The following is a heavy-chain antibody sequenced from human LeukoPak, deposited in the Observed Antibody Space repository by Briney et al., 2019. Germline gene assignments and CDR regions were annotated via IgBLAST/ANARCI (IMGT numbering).Heavy chain of an antibody. J-gene: IGHJ4*02. Sequence: PGGSLRLSCAASGFTFSSYAMSWVRQAPGKGLEWVSAISGSGGSTYYADSVKGRFTISRDNSKNTLYLQMNSLRAEDTAVYYCAKGCNNRGGRGDCYLVNFDYWGQGTLVTVSS. D-gene: IGHD2-21*02. CDR3: AKGCNNRGGRGDCYLVNFDY. CDR2: ISGSGGST. V-gene: IGHV3-23*01. CDR1: GFTFSSYA.